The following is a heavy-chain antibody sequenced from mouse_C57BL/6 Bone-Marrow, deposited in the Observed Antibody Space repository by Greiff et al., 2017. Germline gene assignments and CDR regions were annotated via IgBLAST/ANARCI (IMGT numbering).Heavy chain of an antibody. Sequence: EVKVEESGGGLVQPGGSMKLSCAASGFTFSDAWMDWVRQSPEKGLEWVAEIRNKANNHATYYAESVKGRFTISRDDSKSSVYLQMNSLRAEDTGIYYCTTVVAENYFDYWGQGTTLTVSS. CDR3: TTVVAENYFDY. J-gene: IGHJ2*01. V-gene: IGHV6-6*01. CDR1: GFTFSDAW. CDR2: IRNKANNHAT. D-gene: IGHD1-1*01.